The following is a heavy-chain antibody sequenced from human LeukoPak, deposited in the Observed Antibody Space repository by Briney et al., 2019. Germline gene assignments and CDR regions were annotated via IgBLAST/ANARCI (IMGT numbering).Heavy chain of an antibody. D-gene: IGHD2-2*02. CDR1: GFPFSSYG. V-gene: IGHV3-30*02. J-gene: IGHJ4*02. Sequence: PGGSLRLSCAASGFPFSSYGMHWVRQAPGKGLEGVAFIRYDGSNKYYADSVKGRFTISRDNSKNTLYLQMNSLRAEDTAVYYCAKDLIVVVPAAIRSNFDYWGQRTLVTVSS. CDR2: IRYDGSNK. CDR3: AKDLIVVVPAAIRSNFDY.